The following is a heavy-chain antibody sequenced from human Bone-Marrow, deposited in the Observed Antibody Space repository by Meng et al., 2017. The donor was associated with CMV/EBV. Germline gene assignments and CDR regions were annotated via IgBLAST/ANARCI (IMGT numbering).Heavy chain of an antibody. Sequence: SVKVSCKASGGTFSSYAISWVRQAPGQGLEWMGGIIPIFGTANYAQKFQGRVTITTDESTSTAYMELRSLRSDDTAVYYCARHVSYYDFWSGYLRGSGMDVWGQGTTVTVSS. J-gene: IGHJ6*02. D-gene: IGHD3-3*01. CDR3: ARHVSYYDFWSGYLRGSGMDV. V-gene: IGHV1-69*05. CDR2: IIPIFGTA. CDR1: GGTFSSYA.